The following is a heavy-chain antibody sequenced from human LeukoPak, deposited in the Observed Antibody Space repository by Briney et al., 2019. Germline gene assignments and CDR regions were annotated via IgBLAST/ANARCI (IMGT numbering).Heavy chain of an antibody. CDR1: GGTFSSYA. Sequence: SVKVSCKASGGTFSSYAISWVRQAPGQGLEWMGGIIPIFGTANYAQKFQGRVTITADKSTSTAYMELSSLRSEDTAVYYCARGFSGNPLASGSYYNSYYYWGQGTLVTVSS. V-gene: IGHV1-69*06. J-gene: IGHJ4*02. D-gene: IGHD3-10*01. CDR2: IIPIFGTA. CDR3: ARGFSGNPLASGSYYNSYYY.